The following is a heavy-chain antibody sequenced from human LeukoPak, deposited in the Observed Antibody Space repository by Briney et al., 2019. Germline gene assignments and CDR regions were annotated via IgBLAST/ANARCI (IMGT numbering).Heavy chain of an antibody. CDR2: ISYDGSNK. CDR1: GFTFSSYG. D-gene: IGHD3-10*01. Sequence: GGSLRLSCAASGFTFSSYGMHWVRQAPGKGLEWVAVISYDGSNKYYADSVKGRFTISRDNAKNSLYLQMNSLRAEDTALYYCAKDGVYGGFGDEAFNWFDPWGQGTLVTVSS. CDR3: AKDGVYGGFGDEAFNWFDP. J-gene: IGHJ5*02. V-gene: IGHV3-30*18.